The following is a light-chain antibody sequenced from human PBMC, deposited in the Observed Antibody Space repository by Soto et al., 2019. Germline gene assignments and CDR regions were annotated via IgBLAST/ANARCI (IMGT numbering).Light chain of an antibody. V-gene: IGKV1-33*01. Sequence: LRMTESPSSMFGYVRDRINIPLQACQDISNYLNWYQQKPGKAPKLLIYDASNLETGVPSRFSGSGSGTDFTFTISSLQPEDIATYYCQQYDNLPLTFGQGTRLEI. CDR2: DAS. CDR3: QQYDNLPLT. J-gene: IGKJ5*01. CDR1: QDISNY.